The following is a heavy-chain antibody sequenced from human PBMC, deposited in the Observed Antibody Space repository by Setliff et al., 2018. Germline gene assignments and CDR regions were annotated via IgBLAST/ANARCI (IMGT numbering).Heavy chain of an antibody. CDR3: ARHGDASFYYDILTGHSPPYYFDY. D-gene: IGHD3-9*01. CDR1: GYTFVNYG. V-gene: IGHV1-18*01. CDR2: ISTYSGAI. J-gene: IGHJ4*02. Sequence: GASVKVSCKASGYTFVNYGVSWVRQAPGQGVEWMGWISTYSGAIKNVPKFRDRVTMTTDASTNTAYMELRSLTSDDTAVYYCARHGDASFYYDILTGHSPPYYFDYWGQGTLVTVSS.